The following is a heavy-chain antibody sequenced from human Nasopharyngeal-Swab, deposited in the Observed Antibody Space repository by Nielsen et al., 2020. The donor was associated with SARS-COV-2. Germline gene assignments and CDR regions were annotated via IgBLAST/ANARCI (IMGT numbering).Heavy chain of an antibody. Sequence: LSLTCTVSGGSISSSSYYWGWIRQAPGKGLEWVSYISSSGSNRYYADSVKGRFIISRDNANNSLYLQMNSLRAEDTAVYYCARGFLTYYFDYWGQGTLVTVSS. J-gene: IGHJ4*02. V-gene: IGHV3-11*04. D-gene: IGHD2-21*01. CDR2: ISSSGSNR. CDR3: ARGFLTYYFDY. CDR1: GGSISSSSYY.